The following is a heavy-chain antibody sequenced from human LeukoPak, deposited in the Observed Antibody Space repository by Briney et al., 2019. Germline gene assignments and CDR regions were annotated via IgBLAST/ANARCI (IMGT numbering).Heavy chain of an antibody. V-gene: IGHV3-30*03. J-gene: IGHJ3*02. D-gene: IGHD3-22*01. Sequence: PGRSLRLSCAASGFTFSSYGMHWVRQAPGKGLEWVAVISYDGSNKYYADSVKGRFTISRDNSKNTLYLQMNSLRAEDTAVYYCARGGYDSSGYYYADAFDIWGQGTMVTVSS. CDR3: ARGGYDSSGYYYADAFDI. CDR2: ISYDGSNK. CDR1: GFTFSSYG.